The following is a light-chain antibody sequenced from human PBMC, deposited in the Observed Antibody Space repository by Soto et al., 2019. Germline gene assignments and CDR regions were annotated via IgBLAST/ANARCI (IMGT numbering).Light chain of an antibody. J-gene: IGLJ1*01. CDR2: SNN. CDR1: SSNIGSNT. Sequence: QSALTQPPSASGTPGQRVSISCSGSSSNIGSNTVNWYQQLPGTAPKLLIYSNNQRPSGVPDRFSGSKSGTSASLAISGLQSEDEADYYCAAWDASLNGYVSGTGPKVTVL. V-gene: IGLV1-44*01. CDR3: AAWDASLNGYV.